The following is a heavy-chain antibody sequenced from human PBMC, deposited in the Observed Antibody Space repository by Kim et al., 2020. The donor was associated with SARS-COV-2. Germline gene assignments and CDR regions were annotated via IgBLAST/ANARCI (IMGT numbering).Heavy chain of an antibody. Sequence: SETLSLTFTVSGGSISSYYWSWIRQPPGKGLEWIGYIYYSGSTNYNPSLKSRVTISVDTSKNQFSLKLSSVTAADTAVYYCARLRRGYSYGPDYWGQGTLVTVSS. CDR1: GGSISSYY. CDR2: IYYSGST. D-gene: IGHD5-18*01. CDR3: ARLRRGYSYGPDY. J-gene: IGHJ4*02. V-gene: IGHV4-59*08.